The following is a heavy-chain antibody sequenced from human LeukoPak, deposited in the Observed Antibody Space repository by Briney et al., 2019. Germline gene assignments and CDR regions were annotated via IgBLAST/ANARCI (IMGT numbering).Heavy chain of an antibody. D-gene: IGHD2-15*01. Sequence: GGSLRLSCAASGFTFSSYSMNWVRQAPGKGLEWVSSISSSSSYIYYADSVKGRFTISRDNSKNTLYLQMNSLRAEDTAVYYCARDDVVVVAAPSLFDYWGQGTLVTVSS. CDR2: ISSSSSYI. CDR3: ARDDVVVVAAPSLFDY. J-gene: IGHJ4*02. CDR1: GFTFSSYS. V-gene: IGHV3-21*01.